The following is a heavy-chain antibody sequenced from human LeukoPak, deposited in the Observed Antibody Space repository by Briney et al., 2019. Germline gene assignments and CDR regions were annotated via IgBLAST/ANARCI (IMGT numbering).Heavy chain of an antibody. V-gene: IGHV4-59*08. Sequence: SETLSLTCTVSGGSISSYYWSWIRQPPGKGLEWIGYIYYSGSTNYNPSLKSRVTISVDTSKNQFSLKLSSVTAADTAVYYCARHRRSSSWYWEAFDIWGQGTVVTVSS. CDR2: IYYSGST. CDR3: ARHRRSSSWYWEAFDI. D-gene: IGHD6-13*01. CDR1: GGSISSYY. J-gene: IGHJ3*02.